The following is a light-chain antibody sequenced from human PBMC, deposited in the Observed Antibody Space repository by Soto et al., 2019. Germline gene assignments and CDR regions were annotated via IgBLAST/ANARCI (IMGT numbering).Light chain of an antibody. CDR3: QQYNNWPPLT. CDR2: GAS. CDR1: QSVSNN. Sequence: EIVMTQSPATLSVSPGERATLSCRASQSVSNNLAWYQQKPGQAPRLLIYGASTRATGIPARFSGSGSGTEFTLTISSLQSEDFDVYYCQQYNNWPPLTFGGGTKVEIK. V-gene: IGKV3-15*01. J-gene: IGKJ4*01.